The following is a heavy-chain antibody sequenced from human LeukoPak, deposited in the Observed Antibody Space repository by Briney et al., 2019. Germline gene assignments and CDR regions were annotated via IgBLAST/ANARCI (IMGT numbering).Heavy chain of an antibody. CDR1: GYTFTGYY. D-gene: IGHD1-26*01. Sequence: GASVKVSCKPSGYTFTGYYIQWARQAPGQGLEWIGWINPSSGGTNYAPKFQGRVTMTRDTSISTAYMDLSRLRSDDPAVYYCARERRRTEGIEGIGTAGAPLDYWGQGTLVTVS. CDR2: INPSSGGT. J-gene: IGHJ4*02. V-gene: IGHV1-2*02. CDR3: ARERRRTEGIEGIGTAGAPLDY.